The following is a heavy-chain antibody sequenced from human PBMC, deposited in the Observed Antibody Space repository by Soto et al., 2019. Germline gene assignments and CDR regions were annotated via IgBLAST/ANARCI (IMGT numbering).Heavy chain of an antibody. J-gene: IGHJ4*02. CDR2: INHSGST. V-gene: IGHV4-34*01. Sequence: QVQLQQWGAGLLKPSETLSLTCAVYGGSFSGYYWTWIRQPPRTGLEWIGEINHSGSTNYNPSLKSRVTLSVDTSKNQFPLKLTSVTAADTAVYYCARDKITGLFDYWGQGTLVTVSS. CDR1: GGSFSGYY. D-gene: IGHD2-8*02. CDR3: ARDKITGLFDY.